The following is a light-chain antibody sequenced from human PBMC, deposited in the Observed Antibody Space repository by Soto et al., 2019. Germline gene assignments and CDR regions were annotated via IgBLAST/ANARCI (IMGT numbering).Light chain of an antibody. Sequence: EIVLMQSPGTLSLSPGERATLSCRASQSVSSSYLAWYQQKPGQAPRLLIYGASSRATGIPDGFSGSGSGTDFTLTISRLEPEDFAVYYCQQYGSSPGKFGQGTKV. J-gene: IGKJ1*01. V-gene: IGKV3-20*01. CDR3: QQYGSSPGK. CDR1: QSVSSSY. CDR2: GAS.